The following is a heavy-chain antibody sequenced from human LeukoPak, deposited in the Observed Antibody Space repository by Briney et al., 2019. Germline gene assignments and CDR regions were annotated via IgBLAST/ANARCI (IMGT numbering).Heavy chain of an antibody. V-gene: IGHV3-48*02. CDR2: ISSSSSNI. CDR3: ARDGMDSASGSWGYYFDY. J-gene: IGHJ4*02. CDR1: GFTFSSYS. D-gene: IGHD3-16*01. Sequence: GGSLRLSCAASGFTFSSYSMNWVRQAPGKGLEWVSYISSSSSNIYYADSVKGRFTISRDNAKNSLYLQMNSLRDEDTAVYYCARDGMDSASGSWGYYFDYWGQGSLVTVAS.